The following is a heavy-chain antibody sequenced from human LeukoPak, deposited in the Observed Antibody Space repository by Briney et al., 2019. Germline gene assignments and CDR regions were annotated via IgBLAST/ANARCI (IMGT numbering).Heavy chain of an antibody. CDR1: GFTFSSYS. D-gene: IGHD2-2*01. V-gene: IGHV3-21*01. J-gene: IGHJ1*01. CDR3: ARTDIVVVPAAHEPELAEYFQH. CDR2: ISSSSSYI. Sequence: PGGSLSLSCVVSGFTFSSYSMNWVRQAPGKGLEWVSSISSSSSYIYYADSVKGRFTISRDNAKNSLYLQMNSLRAEDTAVYYCARTDIVVVPAAHEPELAEYFQHWGQGTLVTVSS.